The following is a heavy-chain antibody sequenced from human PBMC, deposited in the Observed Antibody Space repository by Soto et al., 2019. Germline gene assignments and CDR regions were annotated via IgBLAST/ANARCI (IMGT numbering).Heavy chain of an antibody. V-gene: IGHV4-39*01. J-gene: IGHJ4*02. CDR3: ARHTPAISISDH. CDR1: GGSISSSSYY. Sequence: PSETLSLTCTVSGGSISSSSYYWGWIRQPPGKGLEWIGSIYYSGGTYYNPSLKSRVTISVDTSKNQFSLKLSSVTAADTAVYYCARHTPAISISDHWGQGTLVTVS. D-gene: IGHD2-15*01. CDR2: IYYSGGT.